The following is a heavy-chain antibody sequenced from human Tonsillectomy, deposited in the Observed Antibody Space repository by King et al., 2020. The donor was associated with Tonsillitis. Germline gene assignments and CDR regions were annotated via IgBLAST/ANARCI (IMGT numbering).Heavy chain of an antibody. J-gene: IGHJ5*02. CDR1: GGSLSGGAYY. CDR3: GRYEGGVFDH. CDR2: IYDIEKP. V-gene: IGHV4-31*03. Sequence: VQLQESGPGLVKRSQTLSLTCTVSGGSLSGGAYYWSWIRQYPGKGLEWIGDIYDIEKPYYKPSPKSRLTLSLDTPKNQFSLKVTSVTAADTAVYYCGRYEGGVFDHWGQGTLVTVSS. D-gene: IGHD2-15*01.